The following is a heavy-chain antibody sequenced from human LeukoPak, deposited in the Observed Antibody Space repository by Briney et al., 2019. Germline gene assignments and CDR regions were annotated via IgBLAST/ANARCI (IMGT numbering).Heavy chain of an antibody. V-gene: IGHV3-11*01. J-gene: IGHJ3*02. CDR2: ISGSGTII. CDR3: GRDFGLIGTKRSFDI. CDR1: GFSFSDYY. D-gene: IGHD1-7*01. Sequence: TGGSLRPSCAASGFSFSDYYMGWIRQAPGKGLEWLSYISGSGTIIFYADSVKGRFTISRDNAKNSLDLQMNSLRAEDTAVYYCGRDFGLIGTKRSFDIWGQGTMVTVSS.